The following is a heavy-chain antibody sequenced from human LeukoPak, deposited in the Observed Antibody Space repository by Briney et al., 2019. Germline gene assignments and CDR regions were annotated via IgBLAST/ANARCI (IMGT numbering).Heavy chain of an antibody. Sequence: SETLSLTCTVSGGSISSGGYYWSWIRQPPGKGLEWIGYIYHSGSTYYNPSLKSRVTISVDRSKNQFSLKLSSVTAADTAVYYCARQPAVQIAAAGVDYWGQGTLVTVSS. CDR1: GGSISSGGYY. J-gene: IGHJ4*02. CDR3: ARQPAVQIAAAGVDY. V-gene: IGHV4-30-2*01. D-gene: IGHD6-13*01. CDR2: IYHSGST.